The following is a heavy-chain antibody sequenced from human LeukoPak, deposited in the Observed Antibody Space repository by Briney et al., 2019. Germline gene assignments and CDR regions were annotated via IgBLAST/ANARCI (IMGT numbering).Heavy chain of an antibody. J-gene: IGHJ4*02. CDR2: ISSSSSYI. D-gene: IGHD6-19*01. CDR1: GFTFSSYS. CDR3: ARDSVWVQWLASANFDY. V-gene: IGHV3-21*01. Sequence: GGSLRLSCAASGFTFSSYSMNWVRQAPGKGLEWVSSISSSSSYIYYADSVKGRFTISRDNAKNSLYLQMNSLGAEDTAVYYCARDSVWVQWLASANFDYWGQGTLVTVSS.